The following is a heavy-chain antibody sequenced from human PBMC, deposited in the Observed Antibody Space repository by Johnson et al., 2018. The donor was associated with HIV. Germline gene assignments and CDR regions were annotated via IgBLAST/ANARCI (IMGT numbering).Heavy chain of an antibody. D-gene: IGHD5-18*01. CDR3: TTEADIHLWLIDAFDI. J-gene: IGHJ3*02. CDR2: IKRKTDGGTT. V-gene: IGHV3-15*01. Sequence: EQLVESGGGLVKPGGSLRLSCAASGLTFTNAWMNWVRQAPGKGLEWAGRIKRKTDGGTTDYAAPVKGRFTISRDDSKNTLYLQMNSLKTEDTAVYYCTTEADIHLWLIDAFDIWGQVTMVTVSS. CDR1: GLTFTNAW.